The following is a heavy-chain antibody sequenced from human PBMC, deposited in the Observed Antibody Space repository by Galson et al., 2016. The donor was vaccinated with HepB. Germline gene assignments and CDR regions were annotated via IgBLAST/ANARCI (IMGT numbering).Heavy chain of an antibody. D-gene: IGHD4-17*01. CDR3: ATLSTGDYYFNY. J-gene: IGHJ4*01. Sequence: SLRLSCAASGFTFDDFVLHWVRQAPGKGLEWVSLISWDGGSPFYAASLNVRFPLSRDHSPNSLFLQMNSLRPAATAFYSCATLSTGDYYFNYWGHGTLVTVSS. V-gene: IGHV3-43D*03. CDR1: GFTFDDFV. CDR2: ISWDGGSP.